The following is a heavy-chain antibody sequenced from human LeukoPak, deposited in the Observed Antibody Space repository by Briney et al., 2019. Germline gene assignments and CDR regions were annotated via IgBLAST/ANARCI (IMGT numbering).Heavy chain of an antibody. D-gene: IGHD3-16*02. Sequence: GGSLRLSCAASGFDFNNYNMNWVRQAPGKGLEWVSSITSSGTYIYYADSVKGRFTISRDNAKNSLYLQMNSLRAEDTAVYYCARWLGAIAWPYYFDYWGQGTLVTVSS. CDR3: ARWLGAIAWPYYFDY. CDR1: GFDFNNYN. J-gene: IGHJ4*02. CDR2: ITSSGTYI. V-gene: IGHV3-21*01.